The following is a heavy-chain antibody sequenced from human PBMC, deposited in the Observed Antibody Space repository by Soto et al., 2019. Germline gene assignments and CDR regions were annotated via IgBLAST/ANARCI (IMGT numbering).Heavy chain of an antibody. J-gene: IGHJ4*02. CDR3: VRTSLVVAAATREDY. CDR1: LFSFSSDW. D-gene: IGHD2-15*01. CDR2: IHSDGSST. Sequence: GETLTLSCAASLFSFSSDWRHCFRQPPGMGLVWVSRIHSDGSSTSYAGSVKGRFTISTDHAKNTLYLQMNSLRAEDTAVYSCVRTSLVVAAATREDYWGQGTLVTVSS. V-gene: IGHV3-74*01.